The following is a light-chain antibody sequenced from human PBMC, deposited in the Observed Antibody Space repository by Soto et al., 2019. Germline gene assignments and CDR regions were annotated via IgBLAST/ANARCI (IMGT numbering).Light chain of an antibody. CDR2: GAT. J-gene: IGKJ5*01. CDR3: HQTYSPPLT. Sequence: DVQMTQSPSSLSASVGDRVTITFWSSQSISNYLNWYQQNPGKPPRVLIYGATNVQSGVPSRFSGSGSGTDFTLTISNLRPEDFATYYCHQTYSPPLTFGQGTRLEI. CDR1: QSISNY. V-gene: IGKV1-39*01.